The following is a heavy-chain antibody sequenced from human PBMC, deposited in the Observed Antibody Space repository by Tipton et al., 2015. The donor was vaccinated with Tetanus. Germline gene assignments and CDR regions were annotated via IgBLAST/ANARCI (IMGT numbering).Heavy chain of an antibody. V-gene: IGHV4-59*01. CDR1: GDSISAYY. Sequence: TLSLTCTVSGDSISAYYWSWIRQPPGKGLEWIGNFYYTGSVKDNPSLQRRVTISTDTSKNQFSLKLTSVTAADTAIYYCARRGKQSSSSSGGLDVGGQGPTVTVSS. CDR3: ARRGKQSSSSSGGLDV. D-gene: IGHD6-13*01. CDR2: FYYTGSV. J-gene: IGHJ6*01.